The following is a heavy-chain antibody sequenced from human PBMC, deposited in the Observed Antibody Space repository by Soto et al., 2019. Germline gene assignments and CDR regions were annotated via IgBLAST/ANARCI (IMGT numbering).Heavy chain of an antibody. CDR2: ISSSSSTI. J-gene: IGHJ4*02. V-gene: IGHV3-48*02. CDR3: ARNYYDSSGYYQPDY. Sequence: GGSLRLSCAASGFTFSSYSMNWVRQAPGKGLEWVSYISSSSSTIYYADSVKGRFTISRDNAKNSLYLQMNSLRDEDTAVYYCARNYYDSSGYYQPDYWGQGTLVTVSS. CDR1: GFTFSSYS. D-gene: IGHD3-22*01.